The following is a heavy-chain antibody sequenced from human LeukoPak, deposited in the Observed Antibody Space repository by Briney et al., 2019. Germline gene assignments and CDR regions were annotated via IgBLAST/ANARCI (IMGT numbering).Heavy chain of an antibody. CDR1: GFTFSSYW. D-gene: IGHD6-19*01. Sequence: QSGGSLRLSCAASGFTFSSYWMHWVRQAPGKGLVWVSRINSDGSSRSYADSVKGRFTISRDNAKNTLYLQMNSLRAEDTAVYYCAGGLSIGVTGGLTASDIWGQGTMVTVS. J-gene: IGHJ3*02. CDR3: AGGLSIGVTGGLTASDI. V-gene: IGHV3-74*01. CDR2: INSDGSSR.